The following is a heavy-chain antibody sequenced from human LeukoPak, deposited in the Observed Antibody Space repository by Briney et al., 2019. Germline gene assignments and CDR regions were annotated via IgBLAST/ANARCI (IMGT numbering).Heavy chain of an antibody. D-gene: IGHD6-25*01. Sequence: PSETLSLTCIVSGGSISSYYWSWIRQPPGKGLEWIGYIYYSGSTNYNSSLKSRVTISVVTSKNQFSLKLSSVTAADTAVYYCARARYSSAPFDYWGQGTLITVSS. CDR1: GGSISSYY. CDR2: IYYSGST. J-gene: IGHJ4*02. CDR3: ARARYSSAPFDY. V-gene: IGHV4-59*01.